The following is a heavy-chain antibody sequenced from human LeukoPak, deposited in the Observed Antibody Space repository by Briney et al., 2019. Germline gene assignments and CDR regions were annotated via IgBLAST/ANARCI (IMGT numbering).Heavy chain of an antibody. CDR3: VKGTYYDFWTGYFDS. J-gene: IGHJ4*02. Sequence: PGRSLRLSCVASGFTFDDYAMNWVRQVPGKGLEWVSGINWNGGRIGYADSMKGRFTISRDNAKNSLYLQMNSLRAEDMALYYCVKGTYYDFWTGYFDSWGQGTLVTVSS. V-gene: IGHV3-9*03. CDR1: GFTFDDYA. D-gene: IGHD3-3*01. CDR2: INWNGGRI.